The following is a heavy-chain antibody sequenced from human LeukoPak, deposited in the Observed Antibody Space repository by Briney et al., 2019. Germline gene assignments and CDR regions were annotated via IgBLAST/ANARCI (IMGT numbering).Heavy chain of an antibody. CDR2: FDPEDGET. Sequence: GASVKVSSKVSGYTLTELSMHWVRQAPGKGLEWMGGFDPEDGETIYAQKFQGRVTMTEDTSTDTAYMELSSLRSEDTAVYYCATGSRCSSTSCYGVYYGMDVWGKGTTVTVSS. J-gene: IGHJ6*04. D-gene: IGHD2-2*01. V-gene: IGHV1-24*01. CDR1: GYTLTELS. CDR3: ATGSRCSSTSCYGVYYGMDV.